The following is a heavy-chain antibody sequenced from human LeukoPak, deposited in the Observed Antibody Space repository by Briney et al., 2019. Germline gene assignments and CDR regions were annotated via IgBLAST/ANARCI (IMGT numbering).Heavy chain of an antibody. J-gene: IGHJ2*01. Sequence: SETLSLTCTVSGYSISSGYYWGWIRQPPGKGLEWIGSIYHSGSTNYNPSLKSRVTISVDTSKNQFSLKLSSVPAADTSVYYCARGIVLVPAAKEYFDLWGRGTLVTVSS. CDR2: IYHSGST. D-gene: IGHD2-2*01. CDR3: ARGIVLVPAAKEYFDL. CDR1: GYSISSGYY. V-gene: IGHV4-38-2*02.